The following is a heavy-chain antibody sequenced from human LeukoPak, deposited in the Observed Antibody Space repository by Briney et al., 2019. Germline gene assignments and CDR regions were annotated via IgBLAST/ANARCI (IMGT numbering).Heavy chain of an antibody. CDR1: GGSISSSNYY. D-gene: IGHD6-13*01. CDR3: ARLHKQQLKRGIDI. J-gene: IGHJ3*02. CDR2: IYYSGST. Sequence: SETLSLTCTVSGGSISSSNYYWGWIRQPPGKGLEWLWCIYYSGSTYYNPSLKSRVTISVDTSKNQFSLKLSSVTAADTAVYYCARLHKQQLKRGIDIWGQGTMVTVSS. V-gene: IGHV4-39*01.